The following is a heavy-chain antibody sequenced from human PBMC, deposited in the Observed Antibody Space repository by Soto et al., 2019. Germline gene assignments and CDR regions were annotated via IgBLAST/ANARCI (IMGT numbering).Heavy chain of an antibody. V-gene: IGHV1-18*01. D-gene: IGHD6-13*01. CDR2: ISAYNGNT. CDR3: ARDRNLSLRAQLVRFDP. CDR1: GYTFTSYG. J-gene: IGHJ5*02. Sequence: GASVKVSCKASGYTFTSYGISWVRQAPGQGLEWMGWISAYNGNTNYAQKLQGRVTMTTDTSTSTAYMELRSLRSDDTAVYYCARDRNLSLRAQLVRFDPWGQGTLVTVSS.